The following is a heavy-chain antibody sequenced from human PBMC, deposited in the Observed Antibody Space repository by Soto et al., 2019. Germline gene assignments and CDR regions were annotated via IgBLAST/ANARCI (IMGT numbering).Heavy chain of an antibody. J-gene: IGHJ5*02. Sequence: TLSLTCAVSGGTIISGGYSWSWIRQPPGKGLQWIGYIYHSGITYYNPSLRSRVSMSVDKSNNEFSLSLTSVTAADTAVYYCATLPPRIVVVFTEMPTWGQGILVTVSS. CDR1: GGTIISGGYS. D-gene: IGHD2-21*01. CDR3: ATLPPRIVVVFTEMPT. V-gene: IGHV4-30-2*01. CDR2: IYHSGIT.